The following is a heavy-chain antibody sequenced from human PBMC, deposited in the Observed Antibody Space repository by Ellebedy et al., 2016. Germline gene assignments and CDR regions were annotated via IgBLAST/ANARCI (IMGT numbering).Heavy chain of an antibody. CDR1: GFTFSSYA. J-gene: IGHJ4*02. D-gene: IGHD5-12*01. Sequence: GGSLRLXXAASGFTFSSYAMHWVRQAPGKGLEWVAVISYDGSNKYYADSVKGRFTISRDNSKNTLYLQMNSLRAEDTAVYYCAREDGSGYDLWLPIDYWGQGTLVTVSS. CDR2: ISYDGSNK. V-gene: IGHV3-30-3*01. CDR3: AREDGSGYDLWLPIDY.